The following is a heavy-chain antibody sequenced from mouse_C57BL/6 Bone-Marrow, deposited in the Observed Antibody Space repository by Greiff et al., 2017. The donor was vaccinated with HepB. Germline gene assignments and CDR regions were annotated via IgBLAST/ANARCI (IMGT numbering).Heavy chain of an antibody. V-gene: IGHV5-9*01. Sequence: EVQVVESGGGLVKPGGSLKLSCAASGFTFSSYTMSWVRQTPEKRLEWVATISGGGGNTYYPDSVKGRFTISRDNAKNTLYLQMSSLRSEDTALYYCARHPRGWYFDVWGTGTTVTVSS. CDR2: ISGGGGNT. J-gene: IGHJ1*03. CDR3: ARHPRGWYFDV. CDR1: GFTFSSYT.